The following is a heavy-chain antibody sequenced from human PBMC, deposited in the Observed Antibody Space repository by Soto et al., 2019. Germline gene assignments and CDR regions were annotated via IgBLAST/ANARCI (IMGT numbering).Heavy chain of an antibody. Sequence: GGSLRLSCAASGFTFSSYAMHWVRQAPGKGLEYVSAISSNGGSTYYANSVKGRFTISRDNSKNTLYLQMGSLRAEDMAVYYCNVGGPSPGSGSYMRYYMDVWGKGTTVTVSS. CDR1: GFTFSSYA. V-gene: IGHV3-64*01. J-gene: IGHJ6*03. CDR3: NVGGPSPGSGSYMRYYMDV. D-gene: IGHD3-10*01. CDR2: ISSNGGST.